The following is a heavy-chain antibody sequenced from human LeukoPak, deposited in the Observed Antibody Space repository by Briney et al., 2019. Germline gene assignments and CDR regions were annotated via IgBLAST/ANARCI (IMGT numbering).Heavy chain of an antibody. CDR3: VRAGRAAADDY. CDR1: GYTFTSYA. CDR2: ISAGNGNT. Sequence: GASVTVSCKASGYTFTSYAMHWVRQAPGQRLEWMGWISAGNGNTKYSQKFQGRVTITRDTSASTAYMELSSLRSEDTAVYYCVRAGRAAADDYWGQGTLVTVSS. V-gene: IGHV1-3*01. D-gene: IGHD6-13*01. J-gene: IGHJ4*02.